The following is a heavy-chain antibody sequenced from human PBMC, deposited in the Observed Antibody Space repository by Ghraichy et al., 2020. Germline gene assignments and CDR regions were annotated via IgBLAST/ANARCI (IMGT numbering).Heavy chain of an antibody. CDR1: GGSFSGYY. V-gene: IGHV4-34*01. Sequence: SETLSLTCAVYGGSFSGYYWSWIRQPPGKGLEWIGEINHSGSTNYNQSLKSRLTISVDTSKNQFSLKLSSVTAADTAVYYCARPRGKLFSYGMDVLGQGTTVPVSS. D-gene: IGHD2/OR15-2a*01. J-gene: IGHJ6*02. CDR2: INHSGST. CDR3: ARPRGKLFSYGMDV.